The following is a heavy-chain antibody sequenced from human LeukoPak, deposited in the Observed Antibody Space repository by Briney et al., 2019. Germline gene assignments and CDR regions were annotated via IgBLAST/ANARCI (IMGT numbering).Heavy chain of an antibody. CDR1: GFTFSSYG. Sequence: PGRSLRLSCAASGFTFSSYGMHWVRQAPGKGLEWVAVISYDGSNKYYADSVKGRFTISRGNSKNTLYLQMNSLRAEDTAVYYCAKFYDSSGLDYWGQGTLVTVSS. CDR2: ISYDGSNK. J-gene: IGHJ4*02. D-gene: IGHD3-22*01. V-gene: IGHV3-30*18. CDR3: AKFYDSSGLDY.